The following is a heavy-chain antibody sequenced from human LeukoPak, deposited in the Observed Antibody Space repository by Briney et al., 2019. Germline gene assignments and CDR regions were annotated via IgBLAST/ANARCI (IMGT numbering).Heavy chain of an antibody. D-gene: IGHD3-16*01. J-gene: IGHJ4*02. CDR1: GFTFSSYG. Sequence: GGSLRLSCAASGFTFSSYGMNWVRQAPGRGLEWVANIKEDGSEKDYLDSVKGRFNISRDNAKDSLYLQMNSLRAEDTAVYYCARDRLGGEEYWGQGTLVTVSS. CDR2: IKEDGSEK. V-gene: IGHV3-7*01. CDR3: ARDRLGGEEY.